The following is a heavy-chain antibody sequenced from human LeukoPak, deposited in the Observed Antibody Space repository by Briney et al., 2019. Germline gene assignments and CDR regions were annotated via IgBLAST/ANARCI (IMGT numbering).Heavy chain of an antibody. CDR3: ATVVPASTSIDY. Sequence: SETLSLTCTVSGGSISSSSYYWGWIRQPPGKGLEWIGSIYYSGRTYYNPSLKSRVTISIDTSKNEFSVKVTSVTAADTAVYYCATVVPASTSIDYWGQGTLVTVSS. CDR2: IYYSGRT. V-gene: IGHV4-39*07. D-gene: IGHD2-2*01. J-gene: IGHJ4*02. CDR1: GGSISSSSYY.